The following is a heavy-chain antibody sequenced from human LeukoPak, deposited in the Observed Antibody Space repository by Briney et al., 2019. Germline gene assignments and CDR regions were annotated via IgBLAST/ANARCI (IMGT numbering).Heavy chain of an antibody. CDR1: GGTFSSYA. CDR2: IIPIFGTA. J-gene: IGHJ4*02. Sequence: VASVKVSCKASGGTFSSYAISWVRQAPGQGLEWMGGIIPIFGTANYAQKFQGRVTITTDESTSTAYMELSSLRSEDTAVYYCARVKGTSRSHIHIWSGYYHDYWGQGTLVTVSS. D-gene: IGHD3-3*01. V-gene: IGHV1-69*05. CDR3: ARVKGTSRSHIHIWSGYYHDY.